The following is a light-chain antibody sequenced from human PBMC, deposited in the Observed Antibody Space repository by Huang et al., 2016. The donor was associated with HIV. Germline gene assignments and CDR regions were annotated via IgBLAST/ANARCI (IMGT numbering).Light chain of an antibody. CDR1: HSVSSN. Sequence: EIVMTQSPATLSVSPGERATLPCRASHSVSSNLAWYQQKPGQAPRPLIYGASTRATGIPARFSGSGSGAEFTLTISSLQSEDFAVYYCQQFNKWPYTFGQGTKLEIK. J-gene: IGKJ2*01. CDR2: GAS. CDR3: QQFNKWPYT. V-gene: IGKV3-15*01.